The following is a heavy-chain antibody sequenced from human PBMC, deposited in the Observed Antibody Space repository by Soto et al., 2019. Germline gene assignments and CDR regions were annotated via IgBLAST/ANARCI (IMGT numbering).Heavy chain of an antibody. CDR1: GGTFSSYA. CDR3: ARDRSSGSNLGTRDAFDI. V-gene: IGHV1-69*01. CDR2: IIPIFGTA. Sequence: QVQLVQSGAEVKKPGSSVKVSCKASGGTFSSYAISWVRQAPGQGLEWMGGIIPIFGTANYAQKFQGRVTITADESTSTAYMELRSLRSEDTAVYYCARDRSSGSNLGTRDAFDIWGQGTMVTVSS. D-gene: IGHD1-26*01. J-gene: IGHJ3*02.